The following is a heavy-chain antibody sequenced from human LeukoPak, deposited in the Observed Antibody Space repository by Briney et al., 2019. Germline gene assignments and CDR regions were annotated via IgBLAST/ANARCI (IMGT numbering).Heavy chain of an antibody. V-gene: IGHV4-61*01. J-gene: IGHJ4*02. D-gene: IGHD3-10*01. CDR3: ARAITIRGLIFDY. CDR2: IYYSEST. CDR1: GGSISSGSYY. Sequence: SETLSLTCTVSGGSISSGSYYWSWIRQPPGKGLEWIGYIYYSESTNYNPSLKSRVTISVDTSKNQFSLKLSSVTAADTAVYYCARAITIRGLIFDYWGQGTLVTVSS.